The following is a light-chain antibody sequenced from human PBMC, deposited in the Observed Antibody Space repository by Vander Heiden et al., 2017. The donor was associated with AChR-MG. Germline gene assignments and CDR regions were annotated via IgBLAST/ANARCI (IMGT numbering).Light chain of an antibody. Sequence: AIRITHSPSSLHASSGARVTITCRTSQGSSSYLAWYQQKPGKAPKLLIYAASTLQSGVPSRFSGSGSGTDFTLTISCLQSEDFATDYCQQYYSYPRTFGQGTKVEIK. V-gene: IGKV1-8*01. J-gene: IGKJ1*01. CDR3: QQYYSYPRT. CDR2: AAS. CDR1: QGSSSY.